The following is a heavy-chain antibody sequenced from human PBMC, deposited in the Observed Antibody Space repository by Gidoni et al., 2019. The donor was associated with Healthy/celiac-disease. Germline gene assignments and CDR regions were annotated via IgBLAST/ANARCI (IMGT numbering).Heavy chain of an antibody. CDR1: GFPFSTYA. Sequence: EVQLLESGGGLVQPGGSLRLSCAASGFPFSTYAMSWVRQAPGKGLEWVSAISGSGGSTYYADSVKGRFTISRDNSKNTLYLQMNSLRAEDTAVYYCAKDSYDILTGYLSYGMDVWGQGTTVTVSS. D-gene: IGHD3-9*01. CDR2: ISGSGGST. CDR3: AKDSYDILTGYLSYGMDV. V-gene: IGHV3-23*01. J-gene: IGHJ6*02.